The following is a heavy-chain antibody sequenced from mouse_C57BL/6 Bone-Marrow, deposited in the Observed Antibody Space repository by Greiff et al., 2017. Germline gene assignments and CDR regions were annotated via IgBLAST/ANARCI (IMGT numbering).Heavy chain of an antibody. CDR1: GYTFTDYE. J-gene: IGHJ4*01. CDR3: TRSGSRYEYYAMDY. Sequence: QVQLQQSGAELVRPGASVTLSCKASGYTFTDYEMYWVKQTPVHGLEWIGAIDPETGGTAYNQKFKGKAILTADKSTSTAYMELRSLTSEDSAVYYCTRSGSRYEYYAMDYWGQGTSVTVSS. D-gene: IGHD1-1*01. V-gene: IGHV1-15*01. CDR2: IDPETGGT.